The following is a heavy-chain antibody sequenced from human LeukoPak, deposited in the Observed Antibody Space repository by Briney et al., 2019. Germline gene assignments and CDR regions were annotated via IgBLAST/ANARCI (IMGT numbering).Heavy chain of an antibody. J-gene: IGHJ4*02. CDR3: ARVGVGATMSAFFDY. CDR2: INPNSGGT. Sequence: TSVKVSCKASGYTFTGYYMHWVRQAPGQGLEWMGWINPNSGGTNYAQKFQGRVTMTRDTSISTAYMELSRLRSDDTAVYYCARVGVGATMSAFFDYWGQGTLVTVSS. CDR1: GYTFTGYY. D-gene: IGHD1-26*01. V-gene: IGHV1-2*02.